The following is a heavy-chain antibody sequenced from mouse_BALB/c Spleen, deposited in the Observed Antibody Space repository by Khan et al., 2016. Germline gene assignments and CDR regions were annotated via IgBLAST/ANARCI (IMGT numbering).Heavy chain of an antibody. CDR1: GYTFTNYG. CDR2: MNTYTGEP. D-gene: IGHD2-4*01. V-gene: IGHV9-3-1*01. J-gene: IGHJ1*01. Sequence: QIQLVQSGPELKKPGETVKISCKASGYTFTNYGMNWVKQAPGKGLKWMGWMNTYTGEPTYADDFKGRFAFSLKTSARTAYLQINNRKNEDAARYFCARDYDYDGDWYFDVWGAGTTVTVSS. CDR3: ARDYDYDGDWYFDV.